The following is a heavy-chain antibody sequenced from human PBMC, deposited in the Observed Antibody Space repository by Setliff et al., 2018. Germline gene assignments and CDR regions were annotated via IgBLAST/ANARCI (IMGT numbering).Heavy chain of an antibody. CDR2: IYYRGST. V-gene: IGHV4-39*07. Sequence: PSETLSLTCSASGGSISTSSYYWGWIRQPPGKGLEWIGSIYYRGSTYHNPSLKSRVTVSVDTSKNQFSLKLSSVTAADTAVYYCARSSSGSPHYYYAMDVWGQGTTVTVSS. CDR3: ARSSSGSPHYYYAMDV. J-gene: IGHJ6*02. CDR1: GGSISTSSYY. D-gene: IGHD3-10*01.